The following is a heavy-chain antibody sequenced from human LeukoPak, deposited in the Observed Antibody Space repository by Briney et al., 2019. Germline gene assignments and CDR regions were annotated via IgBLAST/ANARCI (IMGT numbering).Heavy chain of an antibody. V-gene: IGHV5-51*01. CDR1: GHSFTNYW. J-gene: IGHJ4*02. D-gene: IGHD2-15*01. Sequence: GASLQISCKGSGHSFTNYWIGWVRRMPGKGLEWMGIIYPDDSDTRYSPSFQGQVTISADKSISTAYLQWRSLKASDTAMYYCAIPKRYCTDGTCYSQLDSWGQGTLVTVSS. CDR3: AIPKRYCTDGTCYSQLDS. CDR2: IYPDDSDT.